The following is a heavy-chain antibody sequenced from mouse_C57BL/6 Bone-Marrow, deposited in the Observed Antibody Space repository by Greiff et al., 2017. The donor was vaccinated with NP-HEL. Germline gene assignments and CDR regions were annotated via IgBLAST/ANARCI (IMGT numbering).Heavy chain of an antibody. Sequence: EVQLVESVAELVRPGASVKLSCTASGFNIKNTYMHWVKQRPEQGLEWIGRIDPANGNTKYAPKFQGKATITADTSSNTAYLQLSSLTSEDTAIYYCARGSDPHYYAMDYWGQGTSVTVSS. J-gene: IGHJ4*01. CDR3: ARGSDPHYYAMDY. CDR1: GFNIKNTY. CDR2: IDPANGNT. V-gene: IGHV14-3*01.